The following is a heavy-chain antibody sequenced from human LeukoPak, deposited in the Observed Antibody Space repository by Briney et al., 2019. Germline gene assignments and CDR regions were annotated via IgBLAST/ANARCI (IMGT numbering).Heavy chain of an antibody. D-gene: IGHD3-10*01. CDR3: ARIPGVRKYDSGTAY. CDR2: INHSGST. CDR1: GGSFTGYY. J-gene: IGHJ4*02. Sequence: PSETLSPTRAVYGGSFTGYYCSWIRQPPGKGLEWIGEINHSGSTNYNPSLKSRVTISVDTSKDQFSLKLSSVTAADTAVYYCARIPGVRKYDSGTAYWGQGTLVTVSS. V-gene: IGHV4-34*01.